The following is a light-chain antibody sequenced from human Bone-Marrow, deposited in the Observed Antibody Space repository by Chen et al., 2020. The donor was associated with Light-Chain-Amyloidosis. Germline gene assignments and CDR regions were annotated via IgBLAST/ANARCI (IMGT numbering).Light chain of an antibody. CDR2: RDT. CDR1: DLPTKY. CDR3: QSTDSSGTYEVI. V-gene: IGLV3-25*03. J-gene: IGLJ2*01. Sequence: SYDLTQPPSVSVSPGQTARITCSGDDLPTKYAYWYQQQPGQAPVLVIHRDTERPSGISERFSGSSSGTKATLTISGVQAEDEDDYHCQSTDSSGTYEVIFGGGTKLTVL.